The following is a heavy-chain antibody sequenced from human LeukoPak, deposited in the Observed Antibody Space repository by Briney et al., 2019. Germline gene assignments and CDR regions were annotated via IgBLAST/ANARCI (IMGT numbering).Heavy chain of an antibody. Sequence: PSETLSLTCVVSGGSIGNIDWWSWVRQPPGKGLEWIGEIFHTGTANYNPSLKSRLTISVDTSKNQFSLRLNSVTAADTAVYYCAKVVCVSDCHVGLWGRGTLVTVSS. V-gene: IGHV4/OR15-8*01. D-gene: IGHD2-21*02. CDR2: IFHTGTA. CDR1: GGSIGNIDW. J-gene: IGHJ4*02. CDR3: AKVVCVSDCHVGL.